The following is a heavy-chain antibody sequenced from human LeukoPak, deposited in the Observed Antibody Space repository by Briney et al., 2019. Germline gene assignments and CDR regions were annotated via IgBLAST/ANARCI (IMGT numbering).Heavy chain of an antibody. Sequence: ASVKVSCKASGYTFTSYDINWVRQATGQGLEWMGWMNPNSGNTGYAQKFQGRVTITRNNSISTVYMELSSLRSEDTAVYYCARRLGLRWDLQAFDIWGQGTMVTVPS. V-gene: IGHV1-8*01. D-gene: IGHD4-23*01. CDR3: ARRLGLRWDLQAFDI. CDR1: GYTFTSYD. J-gene: IGHJ3*02. CDR2: MNPNSGNT.